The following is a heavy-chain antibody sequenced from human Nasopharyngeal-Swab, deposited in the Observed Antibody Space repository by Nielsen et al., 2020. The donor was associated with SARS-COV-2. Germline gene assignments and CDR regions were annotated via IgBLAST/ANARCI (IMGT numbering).Heavy chain of an antibody. D-gene: IGHD6-13*01. J-gene: IGHJ4*02. Sequence: GESLKISCAASGFTFSSYAMHWVRQAPGKGLEWVAVISHDGSKKYYGDSVEGRFIISRDNSKNTLYLQMNSLRAEDTAVYYCARDGSSWYEGHYCDNWGQGTLVTVSS. CDR2: ISHDGSKK. CDR3: ARDGSSWYEGHYCDN. V-gene: IGHV3-30*04. CDR1: GFTFSSYA.